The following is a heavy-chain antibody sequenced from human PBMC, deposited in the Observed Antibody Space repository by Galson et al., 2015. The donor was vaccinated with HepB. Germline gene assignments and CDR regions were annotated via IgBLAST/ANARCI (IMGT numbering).Heavy chain of an antibody. Sequence: PALVKPTQTLTLTCTFSGFSLSTSGVGVGWIRQPPGKALEWLALIYWDDDKRYSPSLKSRLTITKDTSKNQVVLTMTNMDPVDTATYYCARMIAVVPAAITYYYYYGMDVWGQGTTVTVSS. CDR1: GFSLSTSGVG. J-gene: IGHJ6*02. D-gene: IGHD2-2*02. CDR2: IYWDDDK. V-gene: IGHV2-5*02. CDR3: ARMIAVVPAAITYYYYYGMDV.